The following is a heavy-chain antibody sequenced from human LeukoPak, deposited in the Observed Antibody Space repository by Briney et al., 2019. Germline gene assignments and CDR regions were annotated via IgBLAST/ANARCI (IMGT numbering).Heavy chain of an antibody. V-gene: IGHV3-23*01. CDR3: AKSETYGSGSSPYYYYYYMDV. CDR2: SSGSGAGT. Sequence: GGSLRLSCAASGFTFSNYAMSWVRQAPGKGLEWVSSSSGSGAGTYYADSVKGRFTISRGISKNTLYLQMKSLRAEDTAVYYCAKSETYGSGSSPYYYYYYMDVWGKGTTVTVSS. J-gene: IGHJ6*03. CDR1: GFTFSNYA. D-gene: IGHD3-10*01.